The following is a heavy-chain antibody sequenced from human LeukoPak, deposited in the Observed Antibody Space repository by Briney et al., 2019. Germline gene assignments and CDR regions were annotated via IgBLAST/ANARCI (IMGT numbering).Heavy chain of an antibody. CDR3: ARDSTSYDSSGN. CDR2: IIPIFGTA. CDR1: GYTFTSYA. V-gene: IGHV1-69*13. D-gene: IGHD3-22*01. J-gene: IGHJ4*02. Sequence: SVKVSCKASGYTFTSYAMNWVRQAPGQGLEWMGGIIPIFGTANYAQKFQGRVTITADESTSTAYMELSSLRSDDTAVYYCARDSTSYDSSGNWGQGTLVTVSS.